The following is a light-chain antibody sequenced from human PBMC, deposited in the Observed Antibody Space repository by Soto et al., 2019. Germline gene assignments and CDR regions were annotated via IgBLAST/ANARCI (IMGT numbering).Light chain of an antibody. CDR2: GTS. Sequence: EIVLTQSPGTLSLSPGERVTLSCRASQSVGTNYLAWYQQKPGQAPRLVIYGTSNRATGTPDRFSGSGSGTDFTLTISRLEPEDFAVYYCQQYGTSPRRFGQGTKVDIK. CDR3: QQYGTSPRR. J-gene: IGKJ1*01. CDR1: QSVGTNY. V-gene: IGKV3-20*01.